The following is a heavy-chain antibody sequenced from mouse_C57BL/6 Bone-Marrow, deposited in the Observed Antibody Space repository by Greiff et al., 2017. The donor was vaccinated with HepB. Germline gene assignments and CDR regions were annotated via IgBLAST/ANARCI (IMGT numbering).Heavy chain of an antibody. D-gene: IGHD1-1*01. Sequence: EVQLQQSGAELVRPGASVKLSCTASGFNIKDDYMHWVKQRPEQGLEWIGWIDPENGDTEDASKFQGKATITADTSSNTAYLQLSSLTSEDTAVYYCTTDGSSWGDYWGQGTSVTVSS. J-gene: IGHJ4*01. CDR2: IDPENGDT. CDR3: TTDGSSWGDY. V-gene: IGHV14-4*01. CDR1: GFNIKDDY.